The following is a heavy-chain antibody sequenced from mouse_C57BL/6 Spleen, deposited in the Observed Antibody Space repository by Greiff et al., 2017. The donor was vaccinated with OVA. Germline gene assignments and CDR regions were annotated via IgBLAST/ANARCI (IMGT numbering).Heavy chain of an antibody. CDR2: ISYDGSN. CDR1: GYSITSGYY. D-gene: IGHD1-1*01. Sequence: EVKLQQSGPGLVKPSQSLSLTCSVTGYSITSGYYWNWIRQFPGNKLEWMGYISYDGSNNYNPSLKNRISITRDTSKNQFFLKLNSVTTEDTATYYCARDRFITTVVATSDWGQGTLVTVSA. J-gene: IGHJ3*01. CDR3: ARDRFITTVVATSD. V-gene: IGHV3-6*01.